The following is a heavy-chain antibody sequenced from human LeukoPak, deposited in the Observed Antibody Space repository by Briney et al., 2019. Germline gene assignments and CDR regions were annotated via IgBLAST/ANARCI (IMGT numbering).Heavy chain of an antibody. J-gene: IGHJ4*02. Sequence: GXLRLSFAASGFPFSSYAMTWVRQAPGKGLEWVSVISGSGGRTYYSDSVKGRFTISRDNSKNTLYLQMSSLRAEDTAVYYCAKDRGGGNLDFDYWGQGTLVTVSS. CDR1: GFPFSSYA. CDR2: ISGSGGRT. CDR3: AKDRGGGNLDFDY. V-gene: IGHV3-23*01. D-gene: IGHD2-15*01.